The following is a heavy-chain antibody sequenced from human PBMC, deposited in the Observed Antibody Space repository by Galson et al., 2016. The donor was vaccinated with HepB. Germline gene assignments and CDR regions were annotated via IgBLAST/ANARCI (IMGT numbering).Heavy chain of an antibody. Sequence: SLRLSCAASGFTFNTYYMSWVRQAPGGGLEWVAYISNSGVNTHYAGSVNGRFTISRDNAKNSLFWQMKRLRAEDTAVYYCARDRTARAALDLWGQGTLVTVSS. V-gene: IGHV3-11*06. CDR1: GFTFNTYY. D-gene: IGHD6-13*01. CDR2: ISNSGVNT. J-gene: IGHJ5*02. CDR3: ARDRTARAALDL.